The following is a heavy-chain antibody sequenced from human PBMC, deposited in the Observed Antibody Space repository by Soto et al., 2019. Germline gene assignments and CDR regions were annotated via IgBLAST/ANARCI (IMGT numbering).Heavy chain of an antibody. J-gene: IGHJ4*02. D-gene: IGHD6-13*01. CDR1: GDTISTGGYS. CDR3: VGLWSYSSSWYTPFDF. Sequence: SETLSLTCGVSGDTISTGGYSWAWIRQPPGKALEWIGHTYHSGNPYYNPSLKSRVTISVDTSKNQFSLKLTSVTAADTAVYYCVGLWSYSSSWYTPFDFWGQGTLVTVSS. V-gene: IGHV4-30-2*01. CDR2: TYHSGNP.